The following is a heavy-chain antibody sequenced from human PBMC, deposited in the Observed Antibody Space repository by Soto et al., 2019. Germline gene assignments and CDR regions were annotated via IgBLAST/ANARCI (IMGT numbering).Heavy chain of an antibody. CDR2: ISGSGGST. CDR3: AKNKDEERHYNHDYGDYGGGEYYFDY. V-gene: IGHV3-23*01. D-gene: IGHD4-17*01. Sequence: GGSLRLSCAASGFTFSSYAMSWVRQAPGKGLEWVSAISGSGGSTYYADSVKGRFTISRDNSKNTLYLQMNSLRAEDTAVYYCAKNKDEERHYNHDYGDYGGGEYYFDYWGQGTLVTVSS. J-gene: IGHJ4*02. CDR1: GFTFSSYA.